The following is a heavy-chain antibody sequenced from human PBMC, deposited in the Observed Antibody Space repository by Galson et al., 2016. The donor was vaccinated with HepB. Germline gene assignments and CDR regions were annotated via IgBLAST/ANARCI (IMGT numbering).Heavy chain of an antibody. CDR3: ARDHYGDYYFDS. J-gene: IGHJ4*02. Sequence: SLRLSCAASGFPFNHFWMHWVRQAAGKGPVWVARINNDGSSTNYADSVRDRFTISRDNGKNTLYLQIHSLRVDDTATYFCARDHYGDYYFDSWGRGTLVAVSS. D-gene: IGHD4-17*01. CDR2: INNDGSST. CDR1: GFPFNHFW. V-gene: IGHV3-74*01.